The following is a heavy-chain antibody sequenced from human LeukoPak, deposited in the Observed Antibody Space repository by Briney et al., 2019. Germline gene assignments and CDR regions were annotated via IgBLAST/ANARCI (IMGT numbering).Heavy chain of an antibody. D-gene: IGHD3-10*01. Sequence: SETLSLTCTVSGGSISSSSYYWSWIRQPPGKGLEWIGSIYYSGSTYYNPSLKSRATISVDTSKNQFSLKLSSVTAADTAVYYCARDKYYGSGNLFDPWGQGTLVTVSS. J-gene: IGHJ5*02. CDR2: IYYSGST. CDR3: ARDKYYGSGNLFDP. V-gene: IGHV4-39*02. CDR1: GGSISSSSYY.